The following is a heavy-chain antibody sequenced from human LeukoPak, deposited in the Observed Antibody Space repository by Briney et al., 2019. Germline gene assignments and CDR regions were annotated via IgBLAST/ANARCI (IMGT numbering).Heavy chain of an antibody. CDR2: IIPIFAIT. CDR1: GGTFSSSG. CDR3: ARLDRTSGTTYRDS. D-gene: IGHD1-1*01. Sequence: ASVKVSCKASGGTFSSSGISWLRQAPGQGLEWMGRIIPIFAITNYAQKFQDRVTITADTSTSTSYMELSSLRSEDTAVYYCARLDRTSGTTYRDSWGQGTLVTVSS. J-gene: IGHJ4*02. V-gene: IGHV1-69*04.